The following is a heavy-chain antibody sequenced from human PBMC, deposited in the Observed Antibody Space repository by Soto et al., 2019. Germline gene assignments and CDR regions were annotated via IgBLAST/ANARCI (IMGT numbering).Heavy chain of an antibody. CDR1: NGSISIDKFF. CDR3: ARLAAAGTRLRGP. Sequence: SETLPLSCTVSNGSISIDKFFWAWVRPHPGKGLEWIGSIYYSGSTYYNPSLKSRVTISVDTSKNQFSLKLSSVTAADTAVYYCARLAAAGTRLRGPWGQGTLVTVSS. CDR2: IYYSGST. V-gene: IGHV4-39*01. D-gene: IGHD6-13*01. J-gene: IGHJ5*02.